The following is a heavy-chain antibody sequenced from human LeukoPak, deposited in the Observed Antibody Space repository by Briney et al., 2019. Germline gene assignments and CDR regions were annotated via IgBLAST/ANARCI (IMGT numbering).Heavy chain of an antibody. V-gene: IGHV1-8*03. J-gene: IGHJ6*03. CDR2: MNPNGGNT. CDR3: ARGRSRVRGVPVGYYMDV. CDR1: GYTFTSYD. Sequence: ASVKVSCKASGYTFTSYDINWVRQATGQGLEWMGWMNPNGGNTGYAQKFQGRVTITRNTSISTAYMELSSLRSEDTAVYYCARGRSRVRGVPVGYYMDVWGKGTTVTVSS. D-gene: IGHD3-10*01.